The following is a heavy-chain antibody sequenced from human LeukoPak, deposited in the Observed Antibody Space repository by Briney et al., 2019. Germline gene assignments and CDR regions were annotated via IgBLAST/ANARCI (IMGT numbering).Heavy chain of an antibody. CDR1: GGSISSYY. V-gene: IGHV4-59*08. J-gene: IGHJ6*02. D-gene: IGHD3-10*01. CDR2: IYYSGST. Sequence: SETLSLTCTVSGGSISSYYWSWIRQPPGKGLEWIGYIYYSGSTNYNPSLKSRVTISVDTSKNQLSLRLTSVTAADTAVYYCARKTSGVFVVGGIYGMDVWGQGTTVTVS. CDR3: ARKTSGVFVVGGIYGMDV.